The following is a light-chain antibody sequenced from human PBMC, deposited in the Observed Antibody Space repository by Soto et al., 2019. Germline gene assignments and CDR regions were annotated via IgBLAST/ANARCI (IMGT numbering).Light chain of an antibody. Sequence: QSVLTQPASVSGSPGQSITISRTGTSSDVGGYNYVSWYQQLPGKAPKLVIYDVSDRPSGVSNRFSGSKSGNTASLTISGLQAEDEADYYCSSYTSSSLYVFGTGTKVTVL. CDR3: SSYTSSSLYV. J-gene: IGLJ1*01. CDR2: DVS. CDR1: SSDVGGYNY. V-gene: IGLV2-14*01.